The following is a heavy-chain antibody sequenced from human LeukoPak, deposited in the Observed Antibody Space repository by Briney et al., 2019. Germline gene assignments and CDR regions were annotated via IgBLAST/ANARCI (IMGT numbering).Heavy chain of an antibody. J-gene: IGHJ4*02. CDR2: IYPRDGST. CDR1: GYTFTNNY. CDR3: ARDQEGFDY. Sequence: ASVKVSFTASGYTFTNNYLHWVRQAPGQGLEWMGMIYPRDGSTSYAQNFQGRVTVTRDTSTTTVHMELRGLRSEDTAVYYCARDQEGFDYWGQGTVVTVSS. V-gene: IGHV1-46*01.